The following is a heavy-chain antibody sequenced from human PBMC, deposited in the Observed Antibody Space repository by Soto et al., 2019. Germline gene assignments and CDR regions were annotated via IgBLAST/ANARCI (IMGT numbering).Heavy chain of an antibody. D-gene: IGHD6-6*01. Sequence: PGESLTTSCKGSGYSFTSYWIVWVLQMPGKGLEWMAIIYPGDSDTGYSPSFQGQVTISADKSISTAYLQWSSLKASDTAMYYCARLSSSSMHYHYGMDVWGQGTTVTVSS. J-gene: IGHJ6*02. CDR3: ARLSSSSMHYHYGMDV. CDR1: GYSFTSYW. V-gene: IGHV5-51*01. CDR2: IYPGDSDT.